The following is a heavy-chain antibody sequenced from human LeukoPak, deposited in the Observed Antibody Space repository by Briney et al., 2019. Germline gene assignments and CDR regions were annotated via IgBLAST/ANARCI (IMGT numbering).Heavy chain of an antibody. CDR2: IIPIFGTA. Sequence: SVKVSCKASGGTFSSYAISWVRQAPGQGLERMGGIIPIFGTAKYAQKFQGRVTITADESTSTAYMELSSLRSEDTAVYYCATTYYYDRWGRAFDIWGQGTMVTVSS. J-gene: IGHJ3*02. V-gene: IGHV1-69*13. D-gene: IGHD3-22*01. CDR3: ATTYYYDRWGRAFDI. CDR1: GGTFSSYA.